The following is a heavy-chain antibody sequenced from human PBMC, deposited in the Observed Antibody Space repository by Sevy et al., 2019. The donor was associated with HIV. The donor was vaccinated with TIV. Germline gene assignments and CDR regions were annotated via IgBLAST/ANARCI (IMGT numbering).Heavy chain of an antibody. V-gene: IGHV3-23*01. Sequence: GGSLRLSCAASGFTFSNYAMTWVRQAPGKGLEWVSVITDGGDFAYAADSVEGRFTISRDTSKNTVYLQLNNVRAEDTAVYYCARGRRSYILTGSYYDYWGQGTLVTVSS. CDR3: ARGRRSYILTGSYYDY. CDR1: GFTFSNYA. J-gene: IGHJ4*02. CDR2: ITDGGDFA. D-gene: IGHD3-9*01.